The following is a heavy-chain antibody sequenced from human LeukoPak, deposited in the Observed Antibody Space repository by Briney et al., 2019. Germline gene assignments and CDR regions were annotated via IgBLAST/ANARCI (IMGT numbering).Heavy chain of an antibody. Sequence: GRSLRLSGAASGFGFSSYAIHWVRQAPDKGLEGVAVISYDGRNAYYADSVKGRFTISRDNSKNTLYLEMNSLRGEDTAMYYCARDKTTVTTGTGYFDFWGQGTLVAVSS. V-gene: IGHV3-30*04. CDR1: GFGFSSYA. CDR3: ARDKTTVTTGTGYFDF. J-gene: IGHJ4*02. D-gene: IGHD4-11*01. CDR2: ISYDGRNA.